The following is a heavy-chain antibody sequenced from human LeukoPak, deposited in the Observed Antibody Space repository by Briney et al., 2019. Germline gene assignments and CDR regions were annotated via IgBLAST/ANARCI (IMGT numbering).Heavy chain of an antibody. CDR1: GGSIKSTSYY. Sequence: SETLSLTCTVSGGSIKSTSYYWAWIRQPPGKGLEWIGSIYYSGSTYYNPSLKSRVTISVDTSKSQVSLKLSSVTAADTAVYYCARRDDDGANLDFWGQGTLVTVSS. CDR2: IYYSGST. J-gene: IGHJ4*02. CDR3: ARRDDDGANLDF. V-gene: IGHV4-39*01. D-gene: IGHD4-23*01.